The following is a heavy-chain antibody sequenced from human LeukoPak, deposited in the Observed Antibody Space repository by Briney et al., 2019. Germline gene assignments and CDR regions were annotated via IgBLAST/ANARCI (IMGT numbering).Heavy chain of an antibody. CDR3: ARDLIVGATLARFDY. Sequence: PGGSLRLSCAASGFTFSSYSMNWVRQAPGKGLEWVSSISSSSSYIYYADSVKGRFTISRDNAKNSLYLQMNSLRAEDTAVYYCARDLIVGATLARFDYWGQGTLVTVSS. J-gene: IGHJ4*02. CDR1: GFTFSSYS. D-gene: IGHD1-26*01. V-gene: IGHV3-21*01. CDR2: ISSSSSYI.